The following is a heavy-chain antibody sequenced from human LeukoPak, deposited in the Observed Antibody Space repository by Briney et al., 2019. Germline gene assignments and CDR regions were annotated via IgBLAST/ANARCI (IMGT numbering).Heavy chain of an antibody. D-gene: IGHD3-3*01. CDR3: ARHVNDFWSGYYTTFDY. CDR1: GGSISSSSYY. CDR2: IYYSGST. Sequence: SETLSLTCTVSGGSISSSSYYWGWIRQPPEKGLEWIGSIYYSGSTYYNPSLKSRVTISVDTSKNQFSLKLSSVTAADTAVYYCARHVNDFWSGYYTTFDYWGQGTLVIVSS. J-gene: IGHJ4*02. V-gene: IGHV4-39*01.